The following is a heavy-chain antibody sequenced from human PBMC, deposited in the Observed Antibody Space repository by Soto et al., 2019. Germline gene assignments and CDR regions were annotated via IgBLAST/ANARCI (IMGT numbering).Heavy chain of an antibody. CDR2: ISAYDGNT. V-gene: IGHV1-18*01. Sequence: QVQLVQSGDEVKKPGASVKVSCKASGYTFTSYGISWVRQAHGHGLEWMGWISAYDGNTNYAQKLQGRVTMTTDTCASRGYRGLMSRRAGDTAVYYWAGGRRRDGFDYWGQGTLVTVSS. J-gene: IGHJ4*02. CDR3: AGGRRRDGFDY. CDR1: GYTFTSYG. D-gene: IGHD2-8*01.